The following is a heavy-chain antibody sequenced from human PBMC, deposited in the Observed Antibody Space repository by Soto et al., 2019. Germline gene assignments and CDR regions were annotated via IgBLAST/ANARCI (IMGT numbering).Heavy chain of an antibody. J-gene: IGHJ4*02. CDR1: GFTFSSYS. CDR2: ISSSSSYI. D-gene: IGHD3-22*01. Sequence: NPGGSLRLSCAASGFTFSSYSMNWVRQAPGKGLEWVSSISSSSSYIYYADSVKGRFTISRDNAKNSLYLQMNSLRAEDTAVYYCARSPSMYYYDSSGYYYRPTYFDYWGQGTLVTVSS. CDR3: ARSPSMYYYDSSGYYYRPTYFDY. V-gene: IGHV3-21*01.